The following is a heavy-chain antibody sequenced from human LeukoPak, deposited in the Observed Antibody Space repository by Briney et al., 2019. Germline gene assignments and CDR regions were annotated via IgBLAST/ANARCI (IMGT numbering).Heavy chain of an antibody. D-gene: IGHD6-19*01. V-gene: IGHV3-23*01. CDR3: VKVGGGGGWYWSH. Sequence: LGGSLRLSCTGSGFTFSNYVMSWVRQAPGKRLEWVSGISDSGDDTDYADSVKGRFTISRDNSKNTLFLQMNILRVEDTAVYYCVKVGGGGGWYWSHWGQGTLVTVSS. CDR1: GFTFSNYV. J-gene: IGHJ1*01. CDR2: ISDSGDDT.